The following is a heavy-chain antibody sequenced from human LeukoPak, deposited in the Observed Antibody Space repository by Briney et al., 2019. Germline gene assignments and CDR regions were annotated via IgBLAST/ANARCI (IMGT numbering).Heavy chain of an antibody. CDR3: ARTPVATAGVDY. CDR1: GGSISSYY. V-gene: IGHV4-59*12. J-gene: IGHJ4*02. Sequence: SETLSLTCTVSGGSISSYYWSWIRQPPGKGLEWIGSIYYSGSTYYNPSLKSRVTISVDTSKNQFSLKLSSVTAADTAVYYCARTPVATAGVDYWGQGTLVTVSS. CDR2: IYYSGST. D-gene: IGHD4-17*01.